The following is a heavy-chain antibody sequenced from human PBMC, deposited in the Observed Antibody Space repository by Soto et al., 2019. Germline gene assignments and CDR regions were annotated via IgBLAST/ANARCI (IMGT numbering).Heavy chain of an antibody. V-gene: IGHV3-23*01. CDR3: AKDLIRGDGYVDFDY. J-gene: IGHJ4*02. Sequence: GSLRLSCAASVFIFSNYAMFWVRQAPGKGLDWVSTIYAGGGTTHYAESVKGRFTISRDNSNNRLYLQLNNLRAEDTAVYFCAKDLIRGDGYVDFDYWGQGTLVTVSS. CDR1: VFIFSNYA. D-gene: IGHD3-10*01. CDR2: IYAGGGTT.